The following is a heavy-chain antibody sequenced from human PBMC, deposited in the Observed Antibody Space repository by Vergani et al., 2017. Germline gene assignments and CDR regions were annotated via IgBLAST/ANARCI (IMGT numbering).Heavy chain of an antibody. CDR3: AKVGRSEVAGTFGAFDI. J-gene: IGHJ3*02. D-gene: IGHD6-19*01. CDR2: LSASDRRT. Sequence: QVQLEESGGGVVQPGRSLRLSCAGSGFTLSSHAMHWVRQAPGKGLEWVSTLSASDRRTHYADSVKGRFTISRDISKNTLFLHMNSLRPEDTAVYYCAKVGRSEVAGTFGAFDIWGQGTMVTVSS. V-gene: IGHV3-NL1*01. CDR1: GFTLSSHA.